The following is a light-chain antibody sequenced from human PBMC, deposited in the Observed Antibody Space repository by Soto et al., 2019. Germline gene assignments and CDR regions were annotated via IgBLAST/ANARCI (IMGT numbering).Light chain of an antibody. V-gene: IGLV2-8*01. CDR3: TSYAGSNNFVL. J-gene: IGLJ2*01. Sequence: QSALTQPPSASGSPGQSVTISCTGTSSDVGAYNYVSWYQQHPGKAPKLMIYEVSKRPSGVPDRFSGSKSGNTASLTVSGLQAEDEADYYCTSYAGSNNFVLFGGGTQLTVL. CDR2: EVS. CDR1: SSDVGAYNY.